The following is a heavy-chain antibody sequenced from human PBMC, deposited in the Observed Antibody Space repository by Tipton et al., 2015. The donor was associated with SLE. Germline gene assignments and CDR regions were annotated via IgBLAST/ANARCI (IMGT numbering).Heavy chain of an antibody. D-gene: IGHD6-13*01. CDR2: IYTSGST. J-gene: IGHJ3*02. CDR3: ARDIYSSSLI. V-gene: IGHV4-61*02. Sequence: TLSLTCTVSGGSISSGSYYWSWIRQPAGEGLEWIGRIYTSGSTNYNPSLKSRVTISVDTSKNQFSLKLSSVTAADTAVYYCARDIYSSSLIWGQGTMVTVSS. CDR1: GGSISSGSYY.